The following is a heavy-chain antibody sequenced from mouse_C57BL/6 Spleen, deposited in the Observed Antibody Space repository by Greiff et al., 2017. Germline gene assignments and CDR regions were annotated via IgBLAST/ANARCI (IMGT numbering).Heavy chain of an antibody. V-gene: IGHV2-2*01. D-gene: IGHD5-1*01. CDR3: ARNYLEAMDY. J-gene: IGHJ4*01. CDR1: GFSLTSYG. CDR2: IWSGGST. Sequence: QVHVKQSGPGLVQPSQSLSITCTVSGFSLTSYGVHWVRQSPGTGLEWLGVIWSGGSTDYNAAFISRLSISKDNSKSQVFFRMNSLQADDTAIYYCARNYLEAMDYWGQGTSVTVSS.